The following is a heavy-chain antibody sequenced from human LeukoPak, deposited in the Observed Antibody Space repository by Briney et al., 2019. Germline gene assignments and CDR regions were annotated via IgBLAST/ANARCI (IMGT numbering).Heavy chain of an antibody. J-gene: IGHJ4*02. CDR1: GFTFDDYA. V-gene: IGHV3-9*01. Sequence: GRSLRLSCAASGFTFDDYAMHWVRHAPGKGLEWVSGISWNSDSIGYADSVKGRFTISRDNAKNSLYLQMNSLRAEDTALYYCAKDTAIRSGSYYRYFDYWGQGTLVTVPS. CDR2: ISWNSDSI. CDR3: AKDTAIRSGSYYRYFDY. D-gene: IGHD1-26*01.